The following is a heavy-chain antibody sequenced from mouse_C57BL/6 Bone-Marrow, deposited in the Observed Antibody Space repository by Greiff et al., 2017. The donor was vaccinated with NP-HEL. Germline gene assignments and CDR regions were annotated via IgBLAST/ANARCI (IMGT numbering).Heavy chain of an antibody. CDR2: IDPEDGDT. CDR1: GFNINDYY. V-gene: IGHV14-1*01. CDR3: PDYYYGKSYAYAMDY. Sequence: EVQLLQSGAELVRPGASVKLSCTASGFNINDYYMHWVKQRPEQGLEWIGRIDPEDGDTEYAPKFQGKATMTADTSSNTAYLQLSSLTSEDTAVYYCPDYYYGKSYAYAMDYWGQGTSVTVSS. J-gene: IGHJ4*01. D-gene: IGHD1-1*01.